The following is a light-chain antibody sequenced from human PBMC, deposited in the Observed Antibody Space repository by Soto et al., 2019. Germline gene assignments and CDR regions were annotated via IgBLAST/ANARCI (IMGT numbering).Light chain of an antibody. CDR2: DAS. CDR1: QSVSSY. J-gene: IGKJ3*01. V-gene: IGKV3-11*01. Sequence: EIVLTQSPATLSLSPGERATLSCRASQSVSSYLAWYQHKPGQAPRLLISDASNRATGVPARFSGSGSGTDFTLTISILEPEDFAVYYCQQRSNWLFTFGPGTRVDL. CDR3: QQRSNWLFT.